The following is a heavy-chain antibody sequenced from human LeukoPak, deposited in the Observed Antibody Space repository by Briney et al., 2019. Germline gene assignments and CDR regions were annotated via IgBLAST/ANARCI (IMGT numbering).Heavy chain of an antibody. CDR3: AKALRFPSRIAVAFAVDY. J-gene: IGHJ4*02. D-gene: IGHD6-19*01. CDR2: ISGSGGST. Sequence: GGSLRLSCAASGLTFSSYAMSWVRQAPGKGLEWVSAISGSGGSTYYADSVKGRFTISRDNSKSTLYLQMNSLRAEDTAVYYCAKALRFPSRIAVAFAVDYWGQGTLVTVSS. CDR1: GLTFSSYA. V-gene: IGHV3-23*01.